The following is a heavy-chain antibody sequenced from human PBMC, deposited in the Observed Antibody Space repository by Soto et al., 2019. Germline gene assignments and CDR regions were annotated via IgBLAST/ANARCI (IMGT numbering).Heavy chain of an antibody. J-gene: IGHJ4*02. V-gene: IGHV4-39*01. CDR2: IYYSGST. CDR3: ARHLRGGIVVVVAATYFDY. D-gene: IGHD2-15*01. CDR1: GGSISSSSYY. Sequence: SETLSLTCTVSGGSISSSSYYWGWIHQPPGKGLEWIGSIYYSGSTYYNPSLKSRVTISVDTSKNQFSLKLSSVTAADTAVYYCARHLRGGIVVVVAATYFDYWGQGTLVTVSS.